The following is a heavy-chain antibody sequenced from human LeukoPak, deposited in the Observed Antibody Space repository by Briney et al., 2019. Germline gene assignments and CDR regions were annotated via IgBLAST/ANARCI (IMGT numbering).Heavy chain of an antibody. CDR2: IYDSGST. D-gene: IGHD5-18*01. V-gene: IGHV4-59*01. CDR3: ARAPSGYSYGALAFDY. Sequence: PSETLSLTCTVSGGSISSYYWSWIRQPPGQGLERMGYIYDSGSTNYNPSLKSRVTISVDTSKNQFSLKLSSVTAADTAVYYCARAPSGYSYGALAFDYWGQGTLVTVSS. J-gene: IGHJ4*02. CDR1: GGSISSYY.